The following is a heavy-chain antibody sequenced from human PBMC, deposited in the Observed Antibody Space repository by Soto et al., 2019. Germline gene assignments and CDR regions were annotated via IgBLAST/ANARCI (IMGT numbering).Heavy chain of an antibody. CDR3: ARDGIYDGSGYYGSYFDY. J-gene: IGHJ4*02. CDR1: AFTFRSYA. CDR2: ISYDGTYK. D-gene: IGHD3-22*01. Sequence: GGSLRLSCAASAFTFRSYAMHWVRQAPGKGLEWVAVISYDGTYKYYADSVKGRFTISRDNSKNTVYLQMSSLRAEDTAVYYCARDGIYDGSGYYGSYFDYWGQGSLVTVSS. V-gene: IGHV3-30-3*01.